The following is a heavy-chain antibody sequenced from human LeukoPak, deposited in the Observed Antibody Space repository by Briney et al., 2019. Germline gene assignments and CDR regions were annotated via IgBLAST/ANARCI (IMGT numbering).Heavy chain of an antibody. Sequence: PSETLSLTCTVSGGSISSYYWSWIRQPPGKGLEWIGYIYYSGSTNYNPSLKSRVTISVDKSKNQFSLKLSSVTAADTAVYYCARDAAYSSGLDYWGQGTLVTVSS. V-gene: IGHV4-59*12. J-gene: IGHJ4*02. D-gene: IGHD6-19*01. CDR1: GGSISSYY. CDR3: ARDAAYSSGLDY. CDR2: IYYSGST.